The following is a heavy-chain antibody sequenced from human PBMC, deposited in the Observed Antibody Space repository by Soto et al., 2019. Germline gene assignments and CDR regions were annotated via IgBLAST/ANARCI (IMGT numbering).Heavy chain of an antibody. Sequence: SETLSLTCTVSGGSVSSGRYYWSWIRQPPGKGLEWIGYIYYSGSTNYNPSLKSRVTISVDTSKNQFSLKLSSVTAADTAVYYCARLSPSLWFGVDYWGQGTLVTVS. D-gene: IGHD3-10*01. CDR2: IYYSGST. J-gene: IGHJ4*02. V-gene: IGHV4-61*01. CDR1: GGSVSSGRYY. CDR3: ARLSPSLWFGVDY.